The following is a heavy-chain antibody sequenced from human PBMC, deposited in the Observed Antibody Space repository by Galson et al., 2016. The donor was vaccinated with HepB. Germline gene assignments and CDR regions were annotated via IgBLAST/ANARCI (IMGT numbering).Heavy chain of an antibody. J-gene: IGHJ6*02. CDR3: ARRDYYYYGMDV. Sequence: SLRLSCAASGFSFSKYTMNWVRQAPGKGLEWVSSISTSSSYISYADSLKGRFTISRHNAKNSLYLQMTSLRAEDTAVYYCARRDYYYYGMDVWGQGTTVFVSS. CDR2: ISTSSSYI. CDR1: GFSFSKYT. V-gene: IGHV3-21*04.